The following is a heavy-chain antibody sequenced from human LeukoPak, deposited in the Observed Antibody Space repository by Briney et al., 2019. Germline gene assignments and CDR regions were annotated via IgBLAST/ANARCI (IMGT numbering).Heavy chain of an antibody. J-gene: IGHJ4*02. CDR2: ISSGSTTI. Sequence: PGGSLRLSCATSGFTLSSYSMNWVRQAPGKGPGWVSYISSGSTTIYYADSVKGRFTISRDNAKNSLYLQMNSLRAEDTAVYYCARDVEQWLVRVYYFDYWGQGTLVTVSS. CDR3: ARDVEQWLVRVYYFDY. CDR1: GFTLSSYS. D-gene: IGHD6-19*01. V-gene: IGHV3-48*01.